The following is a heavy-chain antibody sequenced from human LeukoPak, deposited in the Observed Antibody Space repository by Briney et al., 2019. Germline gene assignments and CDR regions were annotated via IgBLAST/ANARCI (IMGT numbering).Heavy chain of an antibody. CDR2: MNPNSGNT. V-gene: IGHV1-8*01. CDR3: ARGRRDSRQFDY. CDR1: GYTFTSYD. D-gene: IGHD3-10*01. J-gene: IGHJ4*02. Sequence: GASVKVSCKASGYTFTSYDINWVRQATGQGLEWMGWMNPNSGNTGYAQKFQGRVTMTRNTSISTAYMELSSLRSEDTAVYYCARGRRDSRQFDYWGQGTLVTVSS.